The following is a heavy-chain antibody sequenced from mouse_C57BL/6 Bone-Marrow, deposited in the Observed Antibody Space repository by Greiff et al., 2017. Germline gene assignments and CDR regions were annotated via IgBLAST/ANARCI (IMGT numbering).Heavy chain of an antibody. D-gene: IGHD1-1*01. CDR2: IHPDNGST. CDR1: GYTFTSYC. V-gene: IGHV1-64*01. Sequence: QVQLQQSGAELVKPGASVKLSCKASGYTFTSYCMHWVKQRPGQGLEWIGMIHPDNGSTNYTAKFNSKATLTVDKSSSTAYMLLSSLTAEDSAVYYCARRTTLLDDWGKGTTLTVSS. J-gene: IGHJ2*01. CDR3: ARRTTLLDD.